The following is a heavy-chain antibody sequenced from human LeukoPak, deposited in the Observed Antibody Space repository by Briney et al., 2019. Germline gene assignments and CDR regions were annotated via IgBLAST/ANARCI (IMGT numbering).Heavy chain of an antibody. CDR2: ISGSGGST. V-gene: IGHV3-23*01. CDR3: AKAATVTTDLDY. D-gene: IGHD4-11*01. Sequence: PGGSLRLSCAASGFTFSSYAMSWVRQAPGKGLEWVSGISGSGGSTYYADSVKGRFTVSRDNSKNTLYLQMNSLRAEDTAVYYCAKAATVTTDLDYWGQGTLVTVSS. CDR1: GFTFSSYA. J-gene: IGHJ4*02.